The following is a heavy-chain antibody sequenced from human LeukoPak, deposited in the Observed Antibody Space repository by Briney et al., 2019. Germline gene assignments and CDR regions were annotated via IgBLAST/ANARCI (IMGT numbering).Heavy chain of an antibody. J-gene: IGHJ4*02. CDR3: AREVSEGFDF. V-gene: IGHV3-23*01. D-gene: IGHD3-22*01. Sequence: GGSLRLSCTASDFTFSIYAMGWVRQAPGKGLEWVSAISRSSTNTYYADSVKGRFTISRDNSKNTLYLEMNSLRAEDTALYYCAREVSEGFDFWGQGTLVTVSS. CDR2: ISRSSTNT. CDR1: DFTFSIYA.